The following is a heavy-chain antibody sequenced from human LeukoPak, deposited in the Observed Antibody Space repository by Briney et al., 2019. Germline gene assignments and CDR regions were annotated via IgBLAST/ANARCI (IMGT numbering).Heavy chain of an antibody. CDR1: GGSISSGSYY. V-gene: IGHV4-61*02. J-gene: IGHJ4*02. CDR3: ARDGDYYDSSGYYYGGFDY. Sequence: SETLSLTCTVSGGSISSGSYYWRWIRQPAGKGLEWIGRIYTSGSTNYNPSLKSRVTISVDTSKNQFSLKLSSVTAADTAVYYCARDGDYYDSSGYYYGGFDYWGQGTWSPSPQ. CDR2: IYTSGST. D-gene: IGHD3-22*01.